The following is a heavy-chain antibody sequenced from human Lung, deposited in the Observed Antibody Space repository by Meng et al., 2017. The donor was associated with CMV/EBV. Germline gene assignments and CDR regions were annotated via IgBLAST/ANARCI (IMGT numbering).Heavy chain of an antibody. Sequence: VQVVQSGAEVKNTGASVKVSCKTSGYTFTGYYTHWVRQAPGQGLEWMGRINPKSGATDYAQKFQGRVTLTRDTSINTAYMELNRLTSDDTAVYYCARFGEVIDYWGQGTLVTVSS. CDR2: INPKSGAT. CDR3: ARFGEVIDY. J-gene: IGHJ4*02. D-gene: IGHD3-10*01. V-gene: IGHV1-2*06. CDR1: GYTFTGYY.